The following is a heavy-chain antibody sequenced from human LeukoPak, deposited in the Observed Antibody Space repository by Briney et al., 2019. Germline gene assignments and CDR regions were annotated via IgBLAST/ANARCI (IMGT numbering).Heavy chain of an antibody. CDR3: AGSYGSGSYPIDY. J-gene: IGHJ4*02. CDR2: IYSGGST. CDR1: GGTVSSNY. D-gene: IGHD3-10*01. Sequence: SGGSLRLSCAASGGTVSSNYMSWVRQAPGKGLEWVSVIYSGGSTYYADSVKGRFTISRDNSKNTLYLQMNSLRAEDTAVYYCAGSYGSGSYPIDYWGQGTLVTVSS. V-gene: IGHV3-66*01.